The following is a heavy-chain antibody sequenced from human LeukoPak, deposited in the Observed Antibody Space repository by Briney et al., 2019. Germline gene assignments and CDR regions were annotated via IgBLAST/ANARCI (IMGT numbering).Heavy chain of an antibody. CDR1: GGSISTYY. CDR3: ATRKLGNDY. CDR2: IYHSGST. J-gene: IGHJ4*02. V-gene: IGHV4-59*01. Sequence: PSETLSLTCTVSGGSISTYYWSWIRQPPGKGLEWIGYIYHSGSTNYNPSLKSRVTISVDTSQNQFYLKLSSVTAADTAVYYCATRKLGNDYWGQGTLVTVSS. D-gene: IGHD7-27*01.